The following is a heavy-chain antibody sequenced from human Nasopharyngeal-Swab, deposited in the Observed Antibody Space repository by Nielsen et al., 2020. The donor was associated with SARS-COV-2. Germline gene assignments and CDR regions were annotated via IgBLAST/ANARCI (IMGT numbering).Heavy chain of an antibody. V-gene: IGHV3-9*01. Sequence: WIRQPPGKGLEWVSGISWNSGSIGYADSVKGRFTISRDNAKNSLYLQMNSLRAEDTALYYCARGTLRLDIVVVPAVYFDYWGQGTLVTVSS. D-gene: IGHD2-2*03. CDR3: ARGTLRLDIVVVPAVYFDY. CDR2: ISWNSGSI. J-gene: IGHJ4*02.